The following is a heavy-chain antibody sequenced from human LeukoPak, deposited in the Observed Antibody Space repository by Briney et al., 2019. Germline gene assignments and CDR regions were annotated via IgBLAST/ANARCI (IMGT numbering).Heavy chain of an antibody. Sequence: GGSLRLSCAASGFTFSSYSVNWVRQAPGKGLEWVSSISSSSSYIYYADSVKGRFTISRDNAKNSLYLQMNSLRAEDTAVYYCARDQGSHYDYWGQGTLVTVSS. J-gene: IGHJ4*02. V-gene: IGHV3-21*01. CDR3: ARDQGSHYDY. CDR2: ISSSSSYI. CDR1: GFTFSSYS. D-gene: IGHD3-10*01.